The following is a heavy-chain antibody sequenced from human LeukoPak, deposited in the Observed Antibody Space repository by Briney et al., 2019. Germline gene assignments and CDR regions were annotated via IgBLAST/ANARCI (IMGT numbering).Heavy chain of an antibody. CDR2: IKFDGSDT. V-gene: IGHV3-74*03. J-gene: IGHJ4*02. CDR3: VRDFKDLGV. CDR1: GFTFSNYW. D-gene: IGHD3-16*01. Sequence: GGSLRLSCAASGFTFSNYWMHWVRQVPGKGPVWVAAIKFDGSDTAYADSVEGRFTISRDNAKNMLYLQMYSLRVEDMAVYYCVRDFKDLGVWGQGTLVTVSS.